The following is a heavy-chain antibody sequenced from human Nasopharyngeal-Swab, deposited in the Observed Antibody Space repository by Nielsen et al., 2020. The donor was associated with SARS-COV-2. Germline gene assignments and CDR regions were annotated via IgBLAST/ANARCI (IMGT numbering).Heavy chain of an antibody. Sequence: GESLKISCAASGFTFSSYAMHWVRQAPGKGLEWVSVIYSGGSTYYADSVKGRFTISRDNSKNTLYLQMNSLRAEDTAVYYCAIDSGYDFGFGYWGQGTLVTVSS. J-gene: IGHJ4*02. V-gene: IGHV3-66*01. D-gene: IGHD5-12*01. CDR2: IYSGGST. CDR3: AIDSGYDFGFGY. CDR1: GFTFSSYA.